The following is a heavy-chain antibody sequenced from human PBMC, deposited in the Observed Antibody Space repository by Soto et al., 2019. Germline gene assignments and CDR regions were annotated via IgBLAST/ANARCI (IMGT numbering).Heavy chain of an antibody. Sequence: SETLSLTCTVSGDSISSADYYWSWIRQTPGKGLEWIGHIFYSGTTYYNPSLKSRLTISVDTSKNHFSLRLTSVTAADTAVYYCARDLWVEPELYYYGMDVWGQGTTVNVSS. CDR3: ARDLWVEPELYYYGMDV. V-gene: IGHV4-30-4*01. J-gene: IGHJ6*02. CDR2: IFYSGTT. CDR1: GDSISSADYY. D-gene: IGHD1-1*01.